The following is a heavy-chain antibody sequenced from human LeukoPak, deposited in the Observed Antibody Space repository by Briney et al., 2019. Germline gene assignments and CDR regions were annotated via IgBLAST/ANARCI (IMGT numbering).Heavy chain of an antibody. CDR1: GYSFTSYY. J-gene: IGHJ5*02. CDR2: INPSGSSA. D-gene: IGHD1-1*01. V-gene: IGHV1-46*01. Sequence: ASVKVSCKASGYSFTSYYMHWVRQAPGQGLEWMGFINPSGSSAAYAQKFQGRLTMTRDMFTSTDYMELTSLTSDDTAVYYCASWPSRWDDRWGDRNWFDPWGQGTLVTVSS. CDR3: ASWPSRWDDRWGDRNWFDP.